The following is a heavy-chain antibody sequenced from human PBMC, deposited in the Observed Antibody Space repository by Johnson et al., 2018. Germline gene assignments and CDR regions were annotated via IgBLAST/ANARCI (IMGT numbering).Heavy chain of an antibody. CDR2: IRSKANSYAT. J-gene: IGHJ6*03. D-gene: IGHD6-13*01. Sequence: VQLVQSGGGLVQPGGSLKLSCAASGFTFSGSAMHWVRQASGKGLEWVGRIRSKANSYATAYAASVKGRFTISRDDAKNTAYLQMNSLKTEDTAVEYCTREAAALYYSYYCTDVWGKGTTVTVTS. CDR1: GFTFSGSA. V-gene: IGHV3-73*01. CDR3: TREAAALYYSYYCTDV.